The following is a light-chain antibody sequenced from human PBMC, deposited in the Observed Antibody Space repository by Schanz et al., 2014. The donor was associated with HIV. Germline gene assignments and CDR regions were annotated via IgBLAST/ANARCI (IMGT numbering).Light chain of an antibody. CDR1: QSLDRW. CDR2: KAS. V-gene: IGKV1-5*03. J-gene: IGKJ2*01. CDR3: QQSYSTPDT. Sequence: DIQMTQSPSTLSASVGDRVTITCRAGQSLDRWLAWYQQKPGKGPELLIYKASTLKSGVPLRFSGTGSGTDFTLTISSLQPEDFATYYCQQSYSTPDTFGQGTKLEIK.